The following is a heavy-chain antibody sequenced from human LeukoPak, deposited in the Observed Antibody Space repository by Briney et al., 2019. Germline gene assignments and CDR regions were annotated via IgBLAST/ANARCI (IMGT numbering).Heavy chain of an antibody. V-gene: IGHV4-39*07. CDR2: IYYSGST. CDR1: GGSISSSSYY. J-gene: IGHJ5*02. Sequence: SETLSLTCTVSGGSISSSSYYWGWIRQPPGKGLEWIGSIYYSGSTYYNPSLKSRVTISVDTSKNQFSLKLSSVTAADTAVYYCARVKAPYCSGGSCLRGFWFDPWGQGTLVTVSS. D-gene: IGHD2-15*01. CDR3: ARVKAPYCSGGSCLRGFWFDP.